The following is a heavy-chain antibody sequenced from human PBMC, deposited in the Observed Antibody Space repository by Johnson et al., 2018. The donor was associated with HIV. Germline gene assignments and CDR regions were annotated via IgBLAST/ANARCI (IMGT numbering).Heavy chain of an antibody. CDR1: GLSFSNFG. CDR3: ARGRLISMIVSAGAFDI. D-gene: IGHD3-22*01. CDR2: IQYDATNR. V-gene: IGHV3-30*03. J-gene: IGHJ3*02. Sequence: QVKLVESGGGVVQPGKSLTLSCVGSGLSFSNFGVHWVRQAPGKGLEWVAFIQYDATNRYYVDSVKGRFTISRDNAKNSLYLQMNSLRDEDTAFYYCARGRLISMIVSAGAFDIWGHGTMVTVSS.